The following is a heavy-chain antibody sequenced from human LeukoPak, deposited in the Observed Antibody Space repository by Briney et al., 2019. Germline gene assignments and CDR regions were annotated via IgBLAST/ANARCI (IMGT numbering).Heavy chain of an antibody. CDR1: GFTYSTYV. Sequence: GGSLTLSCAASGFTYSTYVMNWFRQAPRKGLEWVSTISVGAEYIFYADSVKGRFTISREDSNNALYLQMHSLRAEDTVLYYCASGPPFLKYFEYWGQGTLVTVS. J-gene: IGHJ4*02. CDR3: ASGPPFLKYFEY. CDR2: ISVGAEYI. D-gene: IGHD3-3*01. V-gene: IGHV3-23*01.